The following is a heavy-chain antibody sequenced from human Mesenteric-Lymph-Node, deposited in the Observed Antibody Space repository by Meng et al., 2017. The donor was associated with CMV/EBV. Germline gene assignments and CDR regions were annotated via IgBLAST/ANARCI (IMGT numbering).Heavy chain of an antibody. D-gene: IGHD2-2*03. J-gene: IGHJ4*02. CDR2: ICGSGGST. CDR3: ASTGGYCVSTSCYAWGPFDY. Sequence: GGSLRLSCAASGFTFYSYAMIWVRQAPGKGLEWVSSICGSGGSTYYTDSVKGRFTISRDNSKNTLYLQINSLRAEDTAVYYCASTGGYCVSTSCYAWGPFDYWGQGTLVTVSS. V-gene: IGHV3-23*01. CDR1: GFTFYSYA.